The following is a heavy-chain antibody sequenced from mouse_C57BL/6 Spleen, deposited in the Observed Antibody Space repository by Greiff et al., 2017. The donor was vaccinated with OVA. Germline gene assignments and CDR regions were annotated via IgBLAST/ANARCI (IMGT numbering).Heavy chain of an antibody. CDR2: ISDGGSYT. V-gene: IGHV5-4*01. J-gene: IGHJ3*01. CDR1: GFTFSSYA. Sequence: EVMLVESGGGLVKPGGSLKLSCAASGFTFSSYAMSWVRQTPEKRLEWVATISDGGSYTYYPDNVKGRFTISRDNAKNNLYLQMSHLKSEDTAMYYCARDGAKNFFAYWGQGTLVTVSA. CDR3: ARDGAKNFFAY. D-gene: IGHD3-1*01.